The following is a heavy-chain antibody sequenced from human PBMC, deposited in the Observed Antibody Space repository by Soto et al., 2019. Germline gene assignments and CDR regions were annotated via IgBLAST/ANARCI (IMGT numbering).Heavy chain of an antibody. D-gene: IGHD4-17*01. CDR3: TRGYGDYVRDY. J-gene: IGHJ4*02. Sequence: EVQLVESGGGLVQPGESLNLSCAVSGFTFSGSAMHWVRQASGKGLEWVGRIRSKANNYATAYAASVKGRFTISRDDSKNTAYLQMNSLKSEDTAVYYCTRGYGDYVRDYWGQGTLVTVSS. CDR1: GFTFSGSA. CDR2: IRSKANNYAT. V-gene: IGHV3-73*01.